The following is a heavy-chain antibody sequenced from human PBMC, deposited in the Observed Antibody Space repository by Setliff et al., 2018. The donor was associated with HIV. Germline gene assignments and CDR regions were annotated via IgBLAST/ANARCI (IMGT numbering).Heavy chain of an antibody. CDR2: INASNGNT. CDR1: GYTFTSYA. J-gene: IGHJ4*02. CDR3: ASQTAIPH. V-gene: IGHV1-3*01. D-gene: IGHD2-21*02. Sequence: ASVKVSCKASGYTFTSYAMHWVRQAPGQRLEWMGWINASNGNTKYSQKFQGRVTITRDTSASTAYMELSSLRPEDTAVYSCASQTAIPHWGQGTLVTVSS.